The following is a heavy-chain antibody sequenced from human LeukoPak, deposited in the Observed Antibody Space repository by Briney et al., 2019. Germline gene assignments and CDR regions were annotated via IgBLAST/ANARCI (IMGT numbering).Heavy chain of an antibody. CDR2: ISGSGGST. Sequence: GGSLRLSCAASGFTFSSYGMSWVRQAPGKGLEWVSAISGSGGSTYYADSVKGRFTISRDNSKNTLYLQMNSLRAEDTAVYYCAKDKGRGYYGSGSESDYWGQGTLVTVSS. CDR3: AKDKGRGYYGSGSESDY. CDR1: GFTFSSYG. D-gene: IGHD3-10*01. V-gene: IGHV3-23*01. J-gene: IGHJ4*02.